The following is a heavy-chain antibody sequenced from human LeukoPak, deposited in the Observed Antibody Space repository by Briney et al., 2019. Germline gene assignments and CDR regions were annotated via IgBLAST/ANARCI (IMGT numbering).Heavy chain of an antibody. CDR1: GFTFDVYA. Sequence: GGSLRLSCAPSGFTFDVYAMHGVRHAPGKGLEWVSGISWNSGSIEYADSVKGRFTISRDNAKNSLYLQMYSLRAEDTALYYCAKAVNSGYDYYFDYWGQGTLVTVSS. CDR3: AKAVNSGYDYYFDY. CDR2: ISWNSGSI. V-gene: IGHV3-9*01. D-gene: IGHD5-12*01. J-gene: IGHJ4*02.